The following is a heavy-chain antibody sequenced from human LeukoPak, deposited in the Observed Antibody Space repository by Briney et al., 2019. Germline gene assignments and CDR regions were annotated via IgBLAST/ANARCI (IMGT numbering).Heavy chain of an antibody. J-gene: IGHJ4*02. D-gene: IGHD6-13*01. CDR3: ARQHSSSRYRARNYFDY. V-gene: IGHV4-39*01. Sequence: SETLSLTCTVSGGSISSSSYYWGWIRQPPGKGLEWIGSIYYSGSTYYNPSLKSRVTISVDTSKNQFSLKLSSVTAADTAVYYCARQHSSSRYRARNYFDYWGQGTLVTVSS. CDR1: GGSISSSSYY. CDR2: IYYSGST.